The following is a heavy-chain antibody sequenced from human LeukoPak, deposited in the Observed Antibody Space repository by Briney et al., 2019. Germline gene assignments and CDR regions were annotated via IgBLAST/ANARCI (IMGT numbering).Heavy chain of an antibody. J-gene: IGHJ4*02. D-gene: IGHD3-22*01. CDR3: ARVYKETYDSSGYYLGGPVDY. Sequence: PSQTLSLTCTVSGGSISSGGYYWSWIRQHPGKGLEWIGYIYYSGSTYYNPSLKSRVTISVDTSKNQFSLKLSSVTAADTAVYYRARVYKETYDSSGYYLGGPVDYWGQGTLVTVSS. V-gene: IGHV4-31*03. CDR2: IYYSGST. CDR1: GGSISSGGYY.